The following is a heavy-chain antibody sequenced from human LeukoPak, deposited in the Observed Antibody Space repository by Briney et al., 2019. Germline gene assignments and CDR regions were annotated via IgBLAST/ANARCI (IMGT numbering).Heavy chain of an antibody. CDR2: INPNSGGT. J-gene: IGHJ4*02. CDR1: GYTFTAYY. CDR3: AKGGYYYDSSGYPFDY. V-gene: IGHV1-2*02. Sequence: ASVKVSCKASGYTFTAYYMHWVRQAPGQGLEWMGWINPNSGGTNYAQKFQGRVTMTRDTSISTAYMELSRLRSDDTAVYYCAKGGYYYDSSGYPFDYWGQGTLVTVSS. D-gene: IGHD3-22*01.